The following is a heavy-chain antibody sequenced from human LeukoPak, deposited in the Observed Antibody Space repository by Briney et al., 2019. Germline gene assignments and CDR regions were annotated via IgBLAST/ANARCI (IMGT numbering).Heavy chain of an antibody. D-gene: IGHD3-3*01. CDR3: ARGGYDFWSGPPNFDY. V-gene: IGHV4-30-4*07. Sequence: SETLSLTCAVSGGSISSGGYSWSWIRQPPGKGLEWIGCIYYSGSTYYNPSLKSRVTISVDTSKNQFSLKLSSVTAADTAVYYCARGGYDFWSGPPNFDYWGQGTLVTVSS. CDR1: GGSISSGGYS. CDR2: IYYSGST. J-gene: IGHJ4*02.